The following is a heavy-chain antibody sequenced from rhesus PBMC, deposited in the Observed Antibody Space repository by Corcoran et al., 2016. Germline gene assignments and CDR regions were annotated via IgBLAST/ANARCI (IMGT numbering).Heavy chain of an antibody. V-gene: IGHV4-169*02. CDR1: GGSISSSY. D-gene: IGHD5-12*01. CDR3: ASSVDTATVAFDY. Sequence: QLQLQESGPGLVKPSETLSVTCAVSGGSISSSYWSWIRQAPGKGLEWIGYIYGSGRSTNYNPSLKSRVTLSVDTSKNQLSLTLSSVTAADTAVYYCASSVDTATVAFDYWGQGALVTVSS. J-gene: IGHJ4*01. CDR2: IYGSGRST.